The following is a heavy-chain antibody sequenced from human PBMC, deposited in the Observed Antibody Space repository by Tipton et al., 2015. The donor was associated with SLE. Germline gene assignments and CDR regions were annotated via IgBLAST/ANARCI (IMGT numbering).Heavy chain of an antibody. D-gene: IGHD3-16*01. J-gene: IGHJ5*02. CDR2: INHSGST. Sequence: TPSLTCAVYGGSFSGYYWSWIRQPPGKGLEWIGEINHSGSTNYNPSLKSRVTISVDTSKNQFSLKLSSVTAADTAVYYCARGGGFDPWGQGTLVTVSS. CDR3: ARGGGFDP. V-gene: IGHV4-34*01. CDR1: GGSFSGYY.